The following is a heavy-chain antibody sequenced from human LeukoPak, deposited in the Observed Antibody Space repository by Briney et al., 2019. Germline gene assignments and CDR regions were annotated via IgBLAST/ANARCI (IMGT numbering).Heavy chain of an antibody. J-gene: IGHJ4*02. V-gene: IGHV3-30-3*01. CDR1: GFTFSSYA. CDR3: AREPYYYDSRVFDY. CDR2: ISYDGSNK. D-gene: IGHD3-22*01. Sequence: GGSLRLSCAASGFTFSSYAMHWVRQAPGKGLEWVAVISYDGSNKYYADSVEGRFTISRDNSKNTLYLQMNSLRAEDTAVYYCAREPYYYDSRVFDYWGQGTLVTVSS.